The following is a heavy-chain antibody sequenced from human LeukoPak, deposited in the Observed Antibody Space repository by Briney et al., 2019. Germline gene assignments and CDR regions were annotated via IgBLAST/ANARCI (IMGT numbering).Heavy chain of an antibody. Sequence: GGSLRLSGAAAGFTFSSYAVRWVRQAPGKGLEWVAVISYDGSNKYYADSVKGRFTISRDNSKHTLYLQMNSLRAEDTAVYYCATDSSGWYDHWGQGTLVTVSS. D-gene: IGHD6-19*01. V-gene: IGHV3-30-3*01. CDR1: GFTFSSYA. J-gene: IGHJ5*02. CDR2: ISYDGSNK. CDR3: ATDSSGWYDH.